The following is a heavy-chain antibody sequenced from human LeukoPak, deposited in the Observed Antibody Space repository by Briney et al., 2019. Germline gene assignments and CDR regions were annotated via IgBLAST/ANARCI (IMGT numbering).Heavy chain of an antibody. Sequence: PGRSLRLSCTASGFTFGDYPMSWVRQAPGKGLEWVGFIRSKTYGGTTEYAASVKGRFSISREDSKSTAYLQMNSLKTEDTAVYYCTRDRDCSGGSCYVFDYWGQGTLVTVSS. D-gene: IGHD2-15*01. CDR1: GFTFGDYP. J-gene: IGHJ4*02. CDR3: TRDRDCSGGSCYVFDY. V-gene: IGHV3-49*04. CDR2: IRSKTYGGTT.